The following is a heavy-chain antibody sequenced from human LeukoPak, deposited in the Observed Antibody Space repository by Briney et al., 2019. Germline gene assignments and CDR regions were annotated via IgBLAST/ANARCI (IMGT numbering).Heavy chain of an antibody. CDR3: AKDFWWGYFDY. Sequence: GGSLRLSCAASGFTFSRYWMHWVRQAPGKGLVWVSRVNSDGSSTTYADSVKGRFTISRDNSKNTLYLQMNSLRAEDAAVYYCAKDFWWGYFDYWGQGTLVTVSS. V-gene: IGHV3-74*01. CDR2: VNSDGSST. J-gene: IGHJ4*02. CDR1: GFTFSRYW. D-gene: IGHD3-3*01.